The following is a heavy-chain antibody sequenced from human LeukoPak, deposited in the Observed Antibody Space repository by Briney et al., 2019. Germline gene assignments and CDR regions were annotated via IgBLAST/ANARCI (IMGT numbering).Heavy chain of an antibody. D-gene: IGHD6-19*01. Sequence: GASVKVSCKPSGYTFTSYAMNWVRQAPGQGLEWTGWINTNTGNPTYAQGFTGRFVFSLDTSVSTAYLQISSLKAEDTAVYYCARGSSSGWYDPWGQGTLVTVSS. V-gene: IGHV7-4-1*02. CDR3: ARGSSSGWYDP. CDR2: INTNTGNP. J-gene: IGHJ5*02. CDR1: GYTFTSYA.